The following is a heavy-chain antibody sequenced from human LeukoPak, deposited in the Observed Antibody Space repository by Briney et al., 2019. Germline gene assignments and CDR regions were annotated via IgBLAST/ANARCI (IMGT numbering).Heavy chain of an antibody. CDR3: AKLGSWDILTGVDY. D-gene: IGHD3-9*01. CDR1: GFTFSNYA. CDR2: ISGSGGST. V-gene: IGHV3-23*01. J-gene: IGHJ4*02. Sequence: GSLRLSCAASGFTFSNYAMSWVRQAPGKGLEWVSAISGSGGSTYYADSVKGRFTISRDNSKNTLHLQMNSLRAEDTAVYYCAKLGSWDILTGVDYWGQGTLVTVSS.